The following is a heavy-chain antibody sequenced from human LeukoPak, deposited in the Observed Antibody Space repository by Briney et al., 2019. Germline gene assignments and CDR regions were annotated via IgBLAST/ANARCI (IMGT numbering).Heavy chain of an antibody. J-gene: IGHJ4*02. Sequence: PSQTLSLTCTVSGGFISNYYWSWIRQPAAKEPEWIGRIHSSGSTLYNPSLKSRVTVSVDTSKSQFSLRLTSATAADPAVYYCARGPTHGGTYFDSWGQGTLVTVSS. CDR1: GGFISNYY. CDR2: IHSSGST. CDR3: ARGPTHGGTYFDS. D-gene: IGHD2-15*01. V-gene: IGHV4-4*07.